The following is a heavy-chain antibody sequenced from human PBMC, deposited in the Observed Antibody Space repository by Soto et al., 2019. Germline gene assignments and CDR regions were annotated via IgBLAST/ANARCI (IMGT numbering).Heavy chain of an antibody. CDR1: GYTFTGYY. Sequence: QVQLVQSGAEVKKPGASVKVSCKASGYTFTGYYMHWVRQAPGQGLEWLGCINPNSGGTNYAQKFQGWATMTRDTSISTAYMELSRLRSDDTAVYSCARDAEPVRGATTVEGMDVWGQGTTVTVSS. CDR3: ARDAEPVRGATTVEGMDV. CDR2: INPNSGGT. J-gene: IGHJ6*02. V-gene: IGHV1-2*04. D-gene: IGHD1-1*01.